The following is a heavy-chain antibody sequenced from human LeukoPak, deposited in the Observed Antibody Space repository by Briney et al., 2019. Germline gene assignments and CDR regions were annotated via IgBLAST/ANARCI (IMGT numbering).Heavy chain of an antibody. D-gene: IGHD6-19*01. CDR2: ISYDGSNK. CDR3: ARVRSGWYVDF. V-gene: IGHV3-30-3*01. CDR1: GFTFSSYA. J-gene: IGHJ4*02. Sequence: GGSLRLSCAASGFTFSSYAMHWVRQAPGKGLEWVAVISYDGSNKYYADSVKGRFTISRDNSKNTLYLQMNSLRAEDTAVYYCARVRSGWYVDFWGQGTLVTVSS.